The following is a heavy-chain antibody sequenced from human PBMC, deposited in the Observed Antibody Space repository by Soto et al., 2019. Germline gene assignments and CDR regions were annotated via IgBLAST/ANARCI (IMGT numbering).Heavy chain of an antibody. D-gene: IGHD5-18*01. J-gene: IGHJ5*02. CDR2: IYYSGST. Sequence: SETLSVTCTVAGGSISSSSCYWGWLRQPPGKGLEWIGSIYYSGSTYYNPSLKSRVTISVDTSKNQFSLKLSSVTAADTAVYYCASPGYSYGLNWFDPWGQGTLVTVSS. CDR3: ASPGYSYGLNWFDP. V-gene: IGHV4-39*01. CDR1: GGSISSSSCY.